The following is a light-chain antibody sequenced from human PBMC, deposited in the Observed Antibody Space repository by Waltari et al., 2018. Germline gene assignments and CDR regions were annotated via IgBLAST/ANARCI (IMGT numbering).Light chain of an antibody. V-gene: IGKV3-20*01. J-gene: IGKJ2*03. CDR3: QQYAGAPYS. CDR2: GVS. CDR1: QTVSNSY. Sequence: EILLTQSPGTLSLSPGERATLSCRASQTVSNSYLAWYQQKPGQAPRLLIYGVSRRATGIPDRVTGNGSGTDFSLTISGLEPEDFAVYYCQQYAGAPYSFGQGTKLEIK.